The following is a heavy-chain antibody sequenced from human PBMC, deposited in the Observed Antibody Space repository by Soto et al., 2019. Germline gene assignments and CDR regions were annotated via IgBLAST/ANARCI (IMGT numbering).Heavy chain of an antibody. Sequence: PGESLKISCKGFGFSFAPNYWIAWARQMPGKGLEWVGIIDPRDSNTLYSPSFQGHVTISLDNSITTTYLQWSSLRADDTAVYYCAREVVITEEPWGQGTLVTVSS. CDR1: GFSFAPNYW. CDR2: IDPRDSNT. J-gene: IGHJ5*02. D-gene: IGHD3-22*01. CDR3: AREVVITEEP. V-gene: IGHV5-51*01.